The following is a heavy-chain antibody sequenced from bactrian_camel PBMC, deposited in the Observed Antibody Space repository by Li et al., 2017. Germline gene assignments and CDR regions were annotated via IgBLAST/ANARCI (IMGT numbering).Heavy chain of an antibody. V-gene: IGHV3-2*01. CDR3: ALQEAFSCVQWWSGNFAY. D-gene: IGHD2*01. CDR1: GFTFSDPY. CDR2: ISSGGYT. J-gene: IGHJ6*01. Sequence: VQLVESGGGLVHPGGSQRLSCATSGFTFSDPYINWVRQAPGNGLEWVSSISSGGYTYYANSMKGRFTISRDNAKNTLYLQMNSLKPEDTAMYYCALQEAFSCVQWWSGNFAYWGQGTQVTVS.